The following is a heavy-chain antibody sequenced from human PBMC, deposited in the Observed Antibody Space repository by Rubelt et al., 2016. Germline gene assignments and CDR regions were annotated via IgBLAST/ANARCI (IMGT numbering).Heavy chain of an antibody. J-gene: IGHJ6*02. V-gene: IGHV3-30*03. Sequence: GSLRLSCAASGFTFSSYGMHWVRQAPGKGLEWVAVISYDGSNKYYADSVKGRFTISRDNSKNTLYLQMNSLRAEDTAVYYCARDDYGDHLPYGYYYYGSDVWGQGSTVTVSS. CDR2: ISYDGSNK. CDR1: GFTFSSYG. D-gene: IGHD4-17*01. CDR3: ARDDYGDHLPYGYYYYGSDV.